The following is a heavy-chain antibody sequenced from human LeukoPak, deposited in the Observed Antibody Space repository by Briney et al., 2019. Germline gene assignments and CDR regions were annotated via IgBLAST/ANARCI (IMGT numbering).Heavy chain of an antibody. V-gene: IGHV4-59*08. CDR3: ARHYYGSGINWFDP. D-gene: IGHD3-10*01. CDR1: GGSISNYY. J-gene: IGHJ5*02. CDR2: IYYIGST. Sequence: SETLSLTCTFSGGSISNYYWSWVRQPPGRGLEWIGCIYYIGSTNYNPSLKSRVTISVDTSKNQFSLKLTSVTAADTAVYYCARHYYGSGINWFDPWGQGTLVTVSS.